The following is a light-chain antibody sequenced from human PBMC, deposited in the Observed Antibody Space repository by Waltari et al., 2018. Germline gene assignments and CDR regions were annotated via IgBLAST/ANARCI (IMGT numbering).Light chain of an antibody. J-gene: IGLJ3*02. CDR1: GSNIGAGHE. CDR3: QSYDTSLSVV. V-gene: IGLV1-40*01. Sequence: QSVLTQPPSVSGAPGQRVTISCTGSGSNIGAGHEVPWYQQLPRAAPKLLIYGSTSRPLGVPARFFGSTSGTSASLAITGLQAEDEADYYCQSYDTSLSVVFGGGTKLTVL. CDR2: GST.